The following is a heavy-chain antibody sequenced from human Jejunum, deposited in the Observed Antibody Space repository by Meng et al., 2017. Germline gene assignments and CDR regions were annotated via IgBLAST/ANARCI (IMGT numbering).Heavy chain of an antibody. CDR3: ARDHMGSLDY. D-gene: IGHD1-26*01. CDR1: GGSVSRAGYQ. Sequence: QAQLQEACPGLVRPSETLSLVCTGSGGSVSRAGYQWGWIRQPPGKGLEWIGYASTNYNPSLKSRVTISLDTSRNQFSLSLSSVTAADTAVYYCARDHMGSLDYWGQGILVTVSS. CDR2: AST. V-gene: IGHV4-61*08. J-gene: IGHJ4*02.